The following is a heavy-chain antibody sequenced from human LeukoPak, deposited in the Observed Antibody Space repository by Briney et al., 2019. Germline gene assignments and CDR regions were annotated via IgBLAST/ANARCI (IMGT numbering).Heavy chain of an antibody. V-gene: IGHV3-23*01. D-gene: IGHD6-13*01. Sequence: PGGSLRLSCAASGFTFSSYSMRWVRQAPGKGLEWVSAISGSGGSTYYADSVKSRFTISRDNSKNTLYLQMNSLRAEDTAVYYCARRNIAAAALDYWGQGTLVTVSS. CDR1: GFTFSSYS. J-gene: IGHJ4*02. CDR2: ISGSGGST. CDR3: ARRNIAAAALDY.